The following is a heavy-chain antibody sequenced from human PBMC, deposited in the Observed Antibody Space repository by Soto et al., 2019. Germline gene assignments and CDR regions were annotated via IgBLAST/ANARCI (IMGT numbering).Heavy chain of an antibody. CDR1: GFTFDDYG. V-gene: IGHV3-20*04. CDR3: ARRGPTSFNYYYYGMDV. CDR2: INWNGGST. Sequence: GGSLRLSCAASGFTFDDYGMSWVRQAPGKGLEWVSGINWNGGSTGYAESVKGRFTISRDNAKNSLYLQMNSLRAEDTALYYCARRGPTSFNYYYYGMDVWGQGTTVTVSS. J-gene: IGHJ6*02. D-gene: IGHD1-1*01.